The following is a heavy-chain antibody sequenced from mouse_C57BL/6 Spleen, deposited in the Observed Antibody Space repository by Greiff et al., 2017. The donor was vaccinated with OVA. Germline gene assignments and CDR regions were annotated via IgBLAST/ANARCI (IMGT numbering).Heavy chain of an antibody. D-gene: IGHD2-3*01. CDR2: INPSSGYP. J-gene: IGHJ2*01. CDR3: ARREGGVTTLDY. Sequence: VKLQESGAELARPGASVKMSCKASGYTFTSYTMHWVKRRPGQGLEWIGYINPSSGYPKYNQKFKDKATLTAANSSSTAYMQLSSLTSEDSAVYYCARREGGVTTLDYWGQGTTLTVSS. V-gene: IGHV1-4*01. CDR1: GYTFTSYT.